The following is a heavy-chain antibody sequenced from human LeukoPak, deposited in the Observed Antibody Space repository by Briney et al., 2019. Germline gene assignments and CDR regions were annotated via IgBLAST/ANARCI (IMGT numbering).Heavy chain of an antibody. D-gene: IGHD6-19*01. CDR3: ASTDAGSSGWYDY. CDR1: GFTVSSNY. Sequence: GGSLRLSCAASGFTVSSNYMSWVRQAPGKGLEWVPVIYSGGSTYYADSVKGRFTISRDNSKNTLYLQMNSLRAEDTAVYYCASTDAGSSGWYDYWGQGTLVTVSS. V-gene: IGHV3-66*01. CDR2: IYSGGST. J-gene: IGHJ4*02.